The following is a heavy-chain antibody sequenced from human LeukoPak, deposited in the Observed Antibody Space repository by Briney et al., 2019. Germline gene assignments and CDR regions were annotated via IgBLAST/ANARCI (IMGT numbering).Heavy chain of an antibody. CDR1: GGSFSGYY. J-gene: IGHJ5*02. CDR2: INHSGST. D-gene: IGHD5-18*01. V-gene: IGHV4-34*01. Sequence: SETLSLTCAVYGGSFSGYYWSWLRQPPGKGLEGIGEINHSGSTNYNPSLTSRVTISVDTSKNQFSLKLSSVTAADTAVYYWARGGAMASEVIWFDPWGQGTLVTVSS. CDR3: ARGGAMASEVIWFDP.